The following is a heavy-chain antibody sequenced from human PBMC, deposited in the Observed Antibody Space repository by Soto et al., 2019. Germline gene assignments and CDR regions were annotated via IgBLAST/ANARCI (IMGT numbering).Heavy chain of an antibody. V-gene: IGHV3-74*01. CDR1: GFTFSDHW. J-gene: IGHJ4*02. Sequence: PGGSLRLSCVASGFTFSDHWMHWVRQAPGKGLVWVSRINSGGSRTNYADPVKGRFTISRDNAKNTLYLEMNSLSREDTAVYYCARGNCSGDTCFFGGTHWGRGTLVTVSS. CDR3: ARGNCSGDTCFFGGTH. D-gene: IGHD2-21*02. CDR2: INSGGSRT.